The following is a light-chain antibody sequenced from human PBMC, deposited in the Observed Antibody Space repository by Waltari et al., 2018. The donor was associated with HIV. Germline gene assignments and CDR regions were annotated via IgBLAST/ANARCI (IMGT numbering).Light chain of an antibody. CDR3: CSYTGSTTWV. Sequence: QSALTQPASVSGSPGQSITISCTGTSSDVGSYNVVSWYQQHPGKAPKLIIYEDNKRPSGFSNRFAGSKSGNTASLTISGLQAEDEADYYCCSYTGSTTWVFGGGTKLTVL. CDR2: EDN. CDR1: SSDVGSYNV. V-gene: IGLV2-23*01. J-gene: IGLJ3*02.